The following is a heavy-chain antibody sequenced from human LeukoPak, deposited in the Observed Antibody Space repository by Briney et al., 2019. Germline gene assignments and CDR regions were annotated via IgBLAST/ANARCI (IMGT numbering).Heavy chain of an antibody. CDR2: IYPGDSDT. D-gene: IGHD3-10*01. Sequence: GESLKISCKGSGYSFTSYWIVWVRQMPGKGLECMGIIYPGDSDTRYSPSFQGQVTISADKSISTAYLQWSSLKASDTAMYYCASSNPNYYGSGSYYLWGQGTLVTVSS. J-gene: IGHJ5*02. V-gene: IGHV5-51*01. CDR3: ASSNPNYYGSGSYYL. CDR1: GYSFTSYW.